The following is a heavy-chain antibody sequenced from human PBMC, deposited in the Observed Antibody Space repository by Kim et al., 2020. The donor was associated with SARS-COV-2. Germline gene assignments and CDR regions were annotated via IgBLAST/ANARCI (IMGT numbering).Heavy chain of an antibody. J-gene: IGHJ6*02. CDR3: ARELLGYCSSTSCYGYYYYGMDV. D-gene: IGHD2-2*01. V-gene: IGHV3-74*01. CDR1: GFTFSSYW. Sequence: GGSLRLSCAASGFTFSSYWMHWVRQAPGKGLVWVSRINSDGSSTSYADSVKGRFTISRDNAKNTLYLQMNSLRAEDTAVYYCARELLGYCSSTSCYGYYYYGMDVWGQGTTVTVSS. CDR2: INSDGSST.